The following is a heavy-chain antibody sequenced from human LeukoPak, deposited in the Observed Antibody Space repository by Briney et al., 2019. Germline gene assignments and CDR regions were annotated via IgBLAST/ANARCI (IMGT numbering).Heavy chain of an antibody. D-gene: IGHD3-22*01. V-gene: IGHV3-74*01. J-gene: IGHJ4*02. CDR3: ARVKYYDSSGYYSEGWPYDY. CDR1: GFTFSSYW. Sequence: GTSLRLSCAASGFTFSSYWMHWVRQAPGKGLVWVSCIKSDGSSISYADSVKGRFTISRDNAKNTLYLQMNSLRAEDTAVYYCARVKYYDSSGYYSEGWPYDYWGQETLVTVAS. CDR2: IKSDGSSI.